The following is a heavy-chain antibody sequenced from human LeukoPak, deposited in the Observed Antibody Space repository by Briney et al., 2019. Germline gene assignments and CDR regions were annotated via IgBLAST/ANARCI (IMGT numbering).Heavy chain of an antibody. D-gene: IGHD1-26*01. V-gene: IGHV1-69*13. CDR3: ARVVDVEYSGSYYLDY. CDR1: GGTFSSYA. Sequence: SVKVSCKASGGTFSSYAISWVRQAPGQGLEWMRGIIPIFGTANYAQKFQGRVTVTADESTSTAYMELSSLRSEDTAVYYCARVVDVEYSGSYYLDYWGQGTLVTVSS. J-gene: IGHJ4*02. CDR2: IIPIFGTA.